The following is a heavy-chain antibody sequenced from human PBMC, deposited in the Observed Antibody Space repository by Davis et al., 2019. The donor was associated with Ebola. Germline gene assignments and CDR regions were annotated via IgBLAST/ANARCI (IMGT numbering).Heavy chain of an antibody. D-gene: IGHD3-10*01. J-gene: IGHJ4*02. Sequence: GESLKISCAGSGFTFSSYAMSWVRQAPGKGLEWVSAISGTTGNTYYAESVKGRFTISRDNSQNTLYLQMNNLRAEDTAVYYSAKISKYGWFGELSSFDYWGQGTLVTVSS. CDR2: ISGTTGNT. CDR1: GFTFSSYA. CDR3: AKISKYGWFGELSSFDY. V-gene: IGHV3-23*01.